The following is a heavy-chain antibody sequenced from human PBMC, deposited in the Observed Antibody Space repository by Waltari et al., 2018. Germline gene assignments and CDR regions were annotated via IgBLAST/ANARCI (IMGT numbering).Heavy chain of an antibody. CDR2: ISSSSSYT. CDR1: GFTFSSYS. Sequence: EVQLVESGGGLVKPGGSLRLSCAASGFTFSSYSMNWVRQAPGKGPEWVSSISSSSSYTYYADSVKGRFTISRDNAKNSLYLQMNSLRAEDTAVYYCARAAIWTDWGQGTLVTVSS. D-gene: IGHD2-21*01. V-gene: IGHV3-21*03. CDR3: ARAAIWTD. J-gene: IGHJ4*02.